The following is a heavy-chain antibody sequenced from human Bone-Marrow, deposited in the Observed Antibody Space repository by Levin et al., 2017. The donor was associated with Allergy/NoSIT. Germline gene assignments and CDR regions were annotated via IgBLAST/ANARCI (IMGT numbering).Heavy chain of an antibody. Sequence: GGSLRLSCAASEFTFSDYYMSWIRQPPGKGLEWISNISPSSDYINHADSVKGRFTISRDNSKKSLYLHMDSLRAEDTAVYYCARSRALGAFDVWGQGTMVTVSS. J-gene: IGHJ3*01. V-gene: IGHV3-11*06. CDR3: ARSRALGAFDV. CDR1: EFTFSDYY. CDR2: ISPSSDYI.